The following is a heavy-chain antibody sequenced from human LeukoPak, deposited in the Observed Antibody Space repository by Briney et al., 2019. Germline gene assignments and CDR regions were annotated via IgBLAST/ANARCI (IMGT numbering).Heavy chain of an antibody. V-gene: IGHV3-74*01. Sequence: GGSLRLSCAASGFTFSLSWMHWVRQAPGKGLEWVSSINYDARSRTYADSVKGRLTISRDNAENTLFLQMNGLRVEDSAIYSCVRGAGPGTPFDWGQGTMVTVSS. J-gene: IGHJ3*01. CDR1: GFTFSLSW. D-gene: IGHD1-1*01. CDR3: VRGAGPGTPFD. CDR2: INYDARSR.